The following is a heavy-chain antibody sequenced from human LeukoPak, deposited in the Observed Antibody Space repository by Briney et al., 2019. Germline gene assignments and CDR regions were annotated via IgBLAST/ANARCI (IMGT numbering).Heavy chain of an antibody. CDR1: GGSISNYY. CDR2: IYDSGST. Sequence: PSETQSLTCTVSGGSISNYYWSWIRQPPGKGLEWIGYIYDSGSTNYNPSLKSRVTISVDTSKNQFSLKLSSVTAADTAVYYCARLKTWGGTQPYDYWGQGTLVTVSS. V-gene: IGHV4-59*08. CDR3: ARLKTWGGTQPYDY. D-gene: IGHD2-21*01. J-gene: IGHJ4*02.